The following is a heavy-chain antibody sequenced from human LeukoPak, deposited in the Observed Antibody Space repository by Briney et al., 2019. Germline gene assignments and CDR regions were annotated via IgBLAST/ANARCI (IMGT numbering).Heavy chain of an antibody. V-gene: IGHV3-9*01. CDR2: ISWNSGSI. Sequence: GGSLRLSCAASGFTFDDYAMHWVRHAPGKGLEWVSGISWNSGSIGYADSVKGRFTISRDNAKNSLYLQMNSLRAEDTAVYYCAKEHGSGSYFDYWGQGTLVTVSS. CDR3: AKEHGSGSYFDY. D-gene: IGHD3-10*01. CDR1: GFTFDDYA. J-gene: IGHJ4*02.